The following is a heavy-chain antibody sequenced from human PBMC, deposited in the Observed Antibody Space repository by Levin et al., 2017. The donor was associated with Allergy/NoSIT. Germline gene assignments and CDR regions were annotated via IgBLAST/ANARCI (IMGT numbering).Heavy chain of an antibody. CDR3: ARDPVDYDFWEGSHNWFDP. Sequence: ASVKVSCKASGYTFTGYYMLWVRQAPGQGLEWMGRINPNSGGTNYAQKFQGRVTMTRDTSISTAYMELSRLRSDDTAVYYCARDPVDYDFWEGSHNWFDPWGQGTLVTVSS. D-gene: IGHD3-3*01. CDR2: INPNSGGT. V-gene: IGHV1-2*06. J-gene: IGHJ5*02. CDR1: GYTFTGYY.